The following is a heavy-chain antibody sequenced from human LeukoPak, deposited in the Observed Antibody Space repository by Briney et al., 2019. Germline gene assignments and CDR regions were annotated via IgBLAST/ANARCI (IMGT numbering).Heavy chain of an antibody. V-gene: IGHV3-48*04. Sequence: QPGGSLRLSCAASGFTFSTHDVNWVRQAPGKGLEWVSFINSRSSTIYYADSVKGRFTISRENAKNSLYLQMNSLRAEDTAVYYCTSHTGTGDAFRPFHIWGQGTMVTVSS. J-gene: IGHJ3*02. CDR1: GFTFSTHD. CDR2: INSRSSTI. D-gene: IGHD2-21*02. CDR3: TSHTGTGDAFRPFHI.